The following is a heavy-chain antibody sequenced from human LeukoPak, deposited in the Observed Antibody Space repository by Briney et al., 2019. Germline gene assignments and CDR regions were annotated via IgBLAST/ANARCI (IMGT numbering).Heavy chain of an antibody. CDR3: ARDTYSSGCESMRCYYYYMDV. V-gene: IGHV3-21*01. Sequence: GGSLRLSCAASGFTFSSYSMNWVRQAPGKGLEWVSSISSSSSYIYYADSVKGRFTISRDNAKNSLYLQMNSLRAEDTAVYYCARDTYSSGCESMRCYYYYMDVWGKGTTVTVSS. J-gene: IGHJ6*03. CDR2: ISSSSSYI. CDR1: GFTFSSYS. D-gene: IGHD6-19*01.